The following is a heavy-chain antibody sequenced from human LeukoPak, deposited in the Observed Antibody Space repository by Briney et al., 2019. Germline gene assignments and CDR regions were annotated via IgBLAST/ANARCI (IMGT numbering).Heavy chain of an antibody. CDR3: GKTTVGYSSGQKPAWPVDY. CDR1: GFTFGSHA. J-gene: IGHJ4*02. CDR2: IFRSGGSP. V-gene: IGHV3-23*01. D-gene: IGHD5-18*01. Sequence: GGSLRLSCEASGFTFGSHAMYWVRQAPGKGLEWVAGIFRSGGSPHYADSVKGRFIISRDNPRNTVYLQINSLRDEDTAVYYCGKTTVGYSSGQKPAWPVDYWGQGTLVTVSS.